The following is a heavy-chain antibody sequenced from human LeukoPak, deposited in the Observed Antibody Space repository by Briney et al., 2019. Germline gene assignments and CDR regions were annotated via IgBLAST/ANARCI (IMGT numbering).Heavy chain of an antibody. J-gene: IGHJ6*02. D-gene: IGHD1-26*01. CDR1: GYTFTSYD. CDR3: ARINSGSYYYYYYGMDV. Sequence: ASVKVSCKASGYTFTSYDINWVRQATGQGLEWMGWMNPNSGNTGNAQKFQGRVTMTRNTSISTAYMELSSLRSEDTAVYYCARINSGSYYYYYYGMDVWGQGTTVTVSS. V-gene: IGHV1-8*01. CDR2: MNPNSGNT.